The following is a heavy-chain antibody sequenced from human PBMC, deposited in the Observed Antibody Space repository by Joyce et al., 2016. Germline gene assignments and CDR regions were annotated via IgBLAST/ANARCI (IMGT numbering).Heavy chain of an antibody. V-gene: IGHV4-30-4*01. CDR2: IYYTGST. CDR3: ARVTWFGDKGFDY. J-gene: IGHJ4*02. D-gene: IGHD3-10*01. CDR1: GGSISSGAYY. Sequence: QVQLQESGPGLVKPSQTLSLTCSVSGGSISSGAYYWSWIRQPPGKGLEWIGYIYYTGSTYYNLALKSRITMSVDTSKKQFSLKLSSVTAADTAVYYCARVTWFGDKGFDYWGQGTLVTVSS.